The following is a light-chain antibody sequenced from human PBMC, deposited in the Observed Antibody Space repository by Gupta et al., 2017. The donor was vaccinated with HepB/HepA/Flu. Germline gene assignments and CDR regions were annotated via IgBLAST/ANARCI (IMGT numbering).Light chain of an antibody. CDR1: QSVSSN. J-gene: IGKJ2*01. Sequence: EIVMTQSPATLSVSPGERATLSCRASQSVSSNLAWYQQKPGQAPRLLIYGASTRDTGIPARFSGSGYGTEFTLTISSRQSEDFAVYYCQQDNNWPQYTFGQGTKLEIK. CDR3: QQDNNWPQYT. CDR2: GAS. V-gene: IGKV3-15*01.